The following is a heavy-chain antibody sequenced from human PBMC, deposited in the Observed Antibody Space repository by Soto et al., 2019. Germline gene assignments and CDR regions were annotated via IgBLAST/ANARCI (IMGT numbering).Heavy chain of an antibody. Sequence: LRLSCAASGFTFSNFGIHWVRQAPGKGLEWVAVISHDGRSKFYGDSVKGRFTISRDNSKNTLSLQMNSLRAEDTAVYYCAKDRGYCDSSSCYLGHAFDIWGQGTTVTVSS. CDR1: GFTFSNFG. D-gene: IGHD2-2*01. CDR3: AKDRGYCDSSSCYLGHAFDI. CDR2: ISHDGRSK. J-gene: IGHJ3*02. V-gene: IGHV3-30*18.